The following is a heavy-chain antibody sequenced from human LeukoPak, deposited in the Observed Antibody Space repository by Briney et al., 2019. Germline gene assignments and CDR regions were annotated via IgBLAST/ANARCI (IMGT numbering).Heavy chain of an antibody. J-gene: IGHJ3*02. CDR2: ISSSSSYI. V-gene: IGHV3-21*01. CDR1: GFTFSSYS. CDR3: ARWTTVTTPDAFDI. Sequence: PGGSLRLSCAASGFTFSSYSMNWVRQAPGKGLEWVSSISSSSSYIYYADSVKGRFTISRDNAKNSLYLQMNSLRAEDTAVYYCARWTTVTTPDAFDIWGQGTMVTVSS. D-gene: IGHD4-17*01.